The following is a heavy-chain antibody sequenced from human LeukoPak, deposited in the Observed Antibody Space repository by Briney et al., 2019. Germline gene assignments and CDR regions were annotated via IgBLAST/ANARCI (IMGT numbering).Heavy chain of an antibody. V-gene: IGHV3-74*01. J-gene: IGHJ4*02. Sequence: GGPLRLSCAASGFTFSSYWMHWVRHAPGKGMVWVSRISPDGSDTSYADSVKGRFTISRDNAKNTVFLQMNSLRAEDTALYYCGKTSTSCCDYWGQGTLVTVSS. CDR1: GFTFSSYW. D-gene: IGHD2-2*01. CDR2: ISPDGSDT. CDR3: GKTSTSCCDY.